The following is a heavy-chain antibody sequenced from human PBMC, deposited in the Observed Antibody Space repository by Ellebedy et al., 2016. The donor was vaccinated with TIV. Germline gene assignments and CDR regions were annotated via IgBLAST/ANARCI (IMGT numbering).Heavy chain of an antibody. CDR3: ARDLDKSSGWYGGAAY. Sequence: PGGSLRLSCAASGFTFSSYAMGWVRQAPGKGLEWVAVISYDGSSKYYADSGKGRFTISRDNSMTTLYLEMNSLRAEDTAVYYCARDLDKSSGWYGGAAYWGQGTLVTVSS. CDR1: GFTFSSYA. J-gene: IGHJ4*02. V-gene: IGHV3-30-3*01. D-gene: IGHD6-19*01. CDR2: ISYDGSSK.